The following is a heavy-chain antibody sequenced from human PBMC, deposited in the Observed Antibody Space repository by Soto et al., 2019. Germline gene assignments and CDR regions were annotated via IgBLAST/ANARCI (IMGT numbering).Heavy chain of an antibody. CDR3: ARFDSGWYGSYFDY. J-gene: IGHJ4*02. CDR2: ISSNGGST. V-gene: IGHV3-64*01. Sequence: ESGGGLVQPGGSLRLSCAASGFTFSSYAMHWVRQAPGKGLEYVSAISSNGGSTYYANSVKGRFTISRDNSKNTLYLQMGSLRAEDMAVYYCARFDSGWYGSYFDYWGQGTLVTVSS. CDR1: GFTFSSYA. D-gene: IGHD6-19*01.